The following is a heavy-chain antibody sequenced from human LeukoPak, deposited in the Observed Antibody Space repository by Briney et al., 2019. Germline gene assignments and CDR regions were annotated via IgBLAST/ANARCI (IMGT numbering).Heavy chain of an antibody. J-gene: IGHJ4*02. CDR1: GGSISSSSYY. Sequence: SETLSLTCTVSGGSISSSSYYWGWIRQPPGKGLEWIGSIYYSGSTYYNPSLKSRVTISVDTSKNQFSLKLSSVTAADTAVYYCARFSTVTTSYWGQGILVTVSS. D-gene: IGHD4-17*01. CDR2: IYYSGST. V-gene: IGHV4-39*01. CDR3: ARFSTVTTSY.